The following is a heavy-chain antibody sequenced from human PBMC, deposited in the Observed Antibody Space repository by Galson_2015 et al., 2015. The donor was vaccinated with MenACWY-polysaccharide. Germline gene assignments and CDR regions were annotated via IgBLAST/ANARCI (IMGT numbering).Heavy chain of an antibody. D-gene: IGHD1-14*01. CDR1: GFTFNTYN. V-gene: IGHV3-21*01. J-gene: IGHJ4*02. Sequence: PLKLSCAAPGFTFNTYNMLWVRQPPGQGLQWVSAIRGSLSYLYCADPVKGRLTIRSDNGKESLCLQMNSLRAEDTAVYYCASRTRFRTGSGPEDFWGQGTLVAVSS. CDR3: ASRTRFRTGSGPEDF. CDR2: IRGSLSYL.